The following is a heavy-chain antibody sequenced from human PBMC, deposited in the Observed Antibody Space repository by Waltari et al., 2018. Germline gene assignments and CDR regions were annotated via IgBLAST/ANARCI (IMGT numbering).Heavy chain of an antibody. Sequence: EVQLVESGGGLVQPGGSLRLSCVASGFTFSSYSMNWVRQAPGKGLELVSYFSSDGTINYSASVNGRFTISRDSPRNSLYLQMNSLRAEDAAVYYCARGMVGAAYFDCWGQGALVSVSS. J-gene: IGHJ4*02. V-gene: IGHV3-48*04. CDR3: ARGMVGAAYFDC. CDR2: FSSDGTI. D-gene: IGHD1-26*01. CDR1: GFTFSSYS.